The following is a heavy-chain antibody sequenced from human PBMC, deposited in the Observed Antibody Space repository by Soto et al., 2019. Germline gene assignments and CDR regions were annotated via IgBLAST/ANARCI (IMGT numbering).Heavy chain of an antibody. CDR2: IYYSGST. V-gene: IGHV4-39*01. J-gene: IGHJ6*02. Sequence: SETLSLTCTVSGGSISSSSYYWGWIRQPPGKGLEWIGSIYYSGSTYYNPSLKSRVTISVDTSKNQFSLKLSSVTAADTAVYYCATLLYYDSSGYYYYYYGMDVWGQGTTVTVSS. D-gene: IGHD3-22*01. CDR3: ATLLYYDSSGYYYYYYGMDV. CDR1: GGSISSSSYY.